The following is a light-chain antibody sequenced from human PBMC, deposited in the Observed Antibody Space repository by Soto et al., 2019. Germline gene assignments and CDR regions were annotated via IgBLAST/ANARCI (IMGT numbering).Light chain of an antibody. Sequence: QSVLTQPASVSGSPGQSITISCTGTSRDVGAYDYLSWYLQYPDKAPQLLIYYVDHRPSGVSSRFSGSKSGNTASLTISGLQAEDEGDYYCCSYADGSIYFFGTGTKLTVL. CDR2: YVD. CDR1: SRDVGAYDY. J-gene: IGLJ1*01. CDR3: CSYADGSIYF. V-gene: IGLV2-14*03.